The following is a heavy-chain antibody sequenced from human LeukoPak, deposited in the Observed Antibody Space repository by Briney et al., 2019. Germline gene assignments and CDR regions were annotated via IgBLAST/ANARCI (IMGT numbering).Heavy chain of an antibody. V-gene: IGHV3-23*01. Sequence: PGGSLRLSCAASGFTFSSYAMSWVRQAPGKGLEWVSAISGSGGSTYYADSVKGRFTISRDNSKNTLYLQMNSLRAEDTAVYHCAKDFGRYCSGGSCFPPDAFDIWGQGTMVTVSS. CDR1: GFTFSSYA. J-gene: IGHJ3*02. D-gene: IGHD2-15*01. CDR2: ISGSGGST. CDR3: AKDFGRYCSGGSCFPPDAFDI.